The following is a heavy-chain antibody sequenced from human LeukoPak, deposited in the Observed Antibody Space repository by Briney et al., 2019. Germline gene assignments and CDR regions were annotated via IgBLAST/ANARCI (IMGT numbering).Heavy chain of an antibody. D-gene: IGHD3-22*01. Sequence: ASVTVSCKASGYTFTTYDMHWVRQAPGQGLEWMGIIYPSGGSTSYAQKFQGRVTMTRDTSTSTVSMELRSLRSEDTAVYYCARVADSSGYYYSDYWGQGTLVTVSS. CDR3: ARVADSSGYYYSDY. CDR2: IYPSGGST. J-gene: IGHJ4*02. V-gene: IGHV1-46*01. CDR1: GYTFTTYD.